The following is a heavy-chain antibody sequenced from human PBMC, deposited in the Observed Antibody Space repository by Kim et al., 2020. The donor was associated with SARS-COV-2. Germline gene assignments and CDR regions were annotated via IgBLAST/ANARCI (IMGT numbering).Heavy chain of an antibody. CDR3: ARNAIIVGATGYNWFDP. V-gene: IGHV3-7*01. J-gene: IGHJ5*02. CDR1: GFTFSSYW. D-gene: IGHD1-26*01. Sequence: GGSLRLSCAASGFTFSSYWMSWVRQAPGKGLEWVANIKQDGSEKYYVDSVKGRFTISRDNAKNSLYLQMNSLRAEDTAVYYCARNAIIVGATGYNWFDPWGQGTLVTVSS. CDR2: IKQDGSEK.